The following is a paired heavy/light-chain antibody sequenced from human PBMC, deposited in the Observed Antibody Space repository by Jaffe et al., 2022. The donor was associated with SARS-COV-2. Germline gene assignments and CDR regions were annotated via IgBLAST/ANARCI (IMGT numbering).Light chain of an antibody. CDR3: QQSYSTPRNT. J-gene: IGKJ2*01. V-gene: IGKV1-39*01. CDR1: QSISSY. CDR2: AAS. Sequence: DIQMTQSPSSLSASVGDRVTITCRASQSISSYLNWYQQKPGKAPKLLIYAASSLQSGVPSRFSGSGSGTDFTLTISSLQPEDFATYYCQQSYSTPRNTFGQGTKLEIK.
Heavy chain of an antibody. CDR2: IYYSGST. V-gene: IGHV4-39*01. Sequence: QLQLQESGPGLVKPSETLSLTCTVSGGSISSSSYYWGWIRQPPGKGLEWIGSIYYSGSTYYNPSLKSRVTISVDTSKNQFSLKLSSVTAADTAVYYCARQGADSGSYSYTSLAVFWYFDLWGRGTLVTVSS. CDR1: GGSISSSSYY. J-gene: IGHJ2*01. D-gene: IGHD1-26*01. CDR3: ARQGADSGSYSYTSLAVFWYFDL.